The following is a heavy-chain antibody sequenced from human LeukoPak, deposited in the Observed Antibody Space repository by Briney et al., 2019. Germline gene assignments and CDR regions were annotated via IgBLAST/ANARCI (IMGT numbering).Heavy chain of an antibody. J-gene: IGHJ5*02. CDR1: GYTFTSYD. Sequence: ASVKVSCKASGYTFTSYDIHWVRQATGQGLEWMGRVNPNSGGTNYAQKFQGRVTMTRDTSISTAYMELSRLRSDDTAVYYCAREGVVGATSPWGQGTLVTVSS. D-gene: IGHD1-26*01. CDR3: AREGVVGATSP. CDR2: VNPNSGGT. V-gene: IGHV1-2*06.